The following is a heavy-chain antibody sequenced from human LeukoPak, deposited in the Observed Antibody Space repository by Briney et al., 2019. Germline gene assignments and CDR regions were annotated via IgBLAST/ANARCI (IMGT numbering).Heavy chain of an antibody. V-gene: IGHV3-23*01. CDR2: ISVNGGNT. Sequence: PGGSLRLSCAASGFTFNTYAMSWVRQASGKGLEWVSGISVNGGNTYYADSVKGRFTISRDNSKNTLYLQMKSLRAEDTAVYYCAKQNGDYENWFDPWGQGTLVTVSS. J-gene: IGHJ5*02. CDR3: AKQNGDYENWFDP. D-gene: IGHD4-17*01. CDR1: GFTFNTYA.